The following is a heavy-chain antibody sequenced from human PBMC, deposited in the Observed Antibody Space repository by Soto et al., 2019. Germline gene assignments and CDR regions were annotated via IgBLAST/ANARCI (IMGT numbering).Heavy chain of an antibody. CDR3: ARDLEHIVATEDAFDI. CDR2: INPSGGST. V-gene: IGHV1-46*01. D-gene: IGHD5-12*01. J-gene: IGHJ3*02. Sequence: ASVKVSCKASGYTFTSYYMHWVRQAPGQGLEWMGIINPSGGSTSYAQKFQGRVTMTRDTSTSTVYMELSSLRSEDTVVYYCARDLEHIVATEDAFDIWGQGTMVTVSS. CDR1: GYTFTSYY.